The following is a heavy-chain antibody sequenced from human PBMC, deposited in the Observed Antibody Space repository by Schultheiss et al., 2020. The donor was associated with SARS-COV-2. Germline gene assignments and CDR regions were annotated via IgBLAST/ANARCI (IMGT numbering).Heavy chain of an antibody. Sequence: SETLSLTCTVSGGSISSSSYYWGWIRQPPGKGLEWIGYIYYSGSTNYNPSLKSRVTISVDTSNTQFSLRLSSVTAADTAVYYCAREPRQYYGDYVVDYWGQGTLVTVSS. CDR1: GGSISSSSYY. D-gene: IGHD4-17*01. V-gene: IGHV4-61*05. CDR2: IYYSGST. J-gene: IGHJ4*02. CDR3: AREPRQYYGDYVVDY.